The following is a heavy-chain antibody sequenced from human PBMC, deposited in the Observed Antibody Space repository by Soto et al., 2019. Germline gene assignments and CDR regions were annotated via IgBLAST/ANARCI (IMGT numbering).Heavy chain of an antibody. Sequence: PGGSLRLSCAASGFTLSSYGMHWVRQAPGKGLEWAAVISYDGSNKYYADSVKGRFTISRDNSKNTLYLQMNSLRAEDTAVYYSSKDWEFGELLLSYYFGYWGQGTLVTGSS. CDR2: ISYDGSNK. CDR3: SKDWEFGELLLSYYFGY. CDR1: GFTLSSYG. V-gene: IGHV3-30*18. J-gene: IGHJ4*02. D-gene: IGHD3-10*01.